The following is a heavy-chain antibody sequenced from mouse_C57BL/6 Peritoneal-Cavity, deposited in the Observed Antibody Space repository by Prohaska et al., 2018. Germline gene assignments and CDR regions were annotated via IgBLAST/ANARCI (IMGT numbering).Heavy chain of an antibody. CDR3: ARDPAWFAY. CDR2: ISSGSSTI. V-gene: IGHV5-17*01. J-gene: IGHJ3*01. Sequence: EVQLVESGGGLVKPGGSLKLSCAASGFTFSDYGMHWVRQAPEKGREWVAYISSGSSTIYYADTVKGRFTISRDNAKNTLFLQMTSLRSEDTAMYYCARDPAWFAYWGQGTLVTVSA. CDR1: GFTFSDYG.